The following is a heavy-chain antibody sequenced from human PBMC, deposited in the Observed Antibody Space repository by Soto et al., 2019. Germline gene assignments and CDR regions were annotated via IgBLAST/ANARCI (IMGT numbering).Heavy chain of an antibody. CDR3: ARGPEIPSLYSSSEYFQH. V-gene: IGHV3-48*03. CDR1: GFTFSSYE. CDR2: ISSSGSTI. D-gene: IGHD6-6*01. Sequence: GGSLRLSCAASGFTFSSYEMNWVRQAPGKGLEWVSYISSSGSTIYYADSVKGRFTISRDNAKNSLYLQMNSLRAEDTAVYYCARGPEIPSLYSSSEYFQHWGQGTLVTVSS. J-gene: IGHJ1*01.